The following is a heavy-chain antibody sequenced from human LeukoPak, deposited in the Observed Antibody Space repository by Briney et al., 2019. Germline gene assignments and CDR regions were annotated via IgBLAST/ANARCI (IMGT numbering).Heavy chain of an antibody. CDR2: IISSSSYI. CDR3: ARGRAGKHYGSGSRPFDY. J-gene: IGHJ4*02. Sequence: GGSLRLSCAASGFTFSSYSMNWVRQAPGKGLEWVSSIISSSSYIYYADPVKGRFTISRDNAKNSLYLQMNSLRAEDTAVYYCARGRAGKHYGSGSRPFDYWGQGTLVTVSS. D-gene: IGHD3-10*01. CDR1: GFTFSSYS. V-gene: IGHV3-21*01.